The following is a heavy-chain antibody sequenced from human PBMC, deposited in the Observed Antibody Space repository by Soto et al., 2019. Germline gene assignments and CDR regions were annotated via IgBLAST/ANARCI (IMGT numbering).Heavy chain of an antibody. CDR1: GGSFSGYY. CDR3: VSPYNFYFMDV. J-gene: IGHJ6*03. D-gene: IGHD3-16*01. Sequence: PSETLSLTCAVYGGSFSGYYWSWIRQPPGKGLEWIGEINHSGSTNYNPSLKSRVTISVDTSKNQFSLKLNSVTAADTAVYYCVSPYNFYFMDVWGKGTPVTVSS. V-gene: IGHV4-34*01. CDR2: INHSGST.